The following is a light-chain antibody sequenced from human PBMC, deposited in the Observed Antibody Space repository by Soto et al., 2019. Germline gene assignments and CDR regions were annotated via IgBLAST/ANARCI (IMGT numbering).Light chain of an antibody. CDR2: AAS. CDR3: QQYKNWPPMYT. Sequence: DIVMTQSPATLSLSPGERATLSCRASQSISSNLAWYQHKPGQAPRLLIYAASTRASGIPASFSGGGSGTEFSLTITSLQSEDFAIYYCQQYKNWPPMYTFGQGTRLEI. CDR1: QSISSN. J-gene: IGKJ2*01. V-gene: IGKV3-15*01.